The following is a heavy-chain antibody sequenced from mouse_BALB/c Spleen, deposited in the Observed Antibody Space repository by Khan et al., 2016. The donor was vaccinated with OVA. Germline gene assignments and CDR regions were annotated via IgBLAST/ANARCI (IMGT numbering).Heavy chain of an antibody. Sequence: EVELAESGGDLVEPGGSLKLSCAASGFTFSTYGMSWVRQTPDKRLEWVATISTGGHYTYYPDSVRGRFTISRDNAKNTLYLQMTSLKSEDTAMFYCARLAYYYDSEGFAYWGQGTLVTVSA. V-gene: IGHV5-6*01. CDR1: GFTFSTYG. D-gene: IGHD1-1*01. CDR2: ISTGGHYT. CDR3: ARLAYYYDSEGFAY. J-gene: IGHJ3*01.